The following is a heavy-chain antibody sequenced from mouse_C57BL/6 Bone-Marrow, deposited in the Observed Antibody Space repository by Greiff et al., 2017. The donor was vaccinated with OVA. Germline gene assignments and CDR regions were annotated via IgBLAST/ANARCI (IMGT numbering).Heavy chain of an antibody. V-gene: IGHV1-69*01. CDR3: ARPGGFYWYFDV. Sequence: QVQLQQPGAELVMPGASVKLSCKASGYTFTSYWMHWVKQRPGQGLEWIGEIDPSDSYTNYNQKFKGKSTLTVDKSSSTAYMQLSSLTSEDSAVYYCARPGGFYWYFDVWGTGTTVTVSS. CDR1: GYTFTSYW. J-gene: IGHJ1*03. D-gene: IGHD3-1*01. CDR2: IDPSDSYT.